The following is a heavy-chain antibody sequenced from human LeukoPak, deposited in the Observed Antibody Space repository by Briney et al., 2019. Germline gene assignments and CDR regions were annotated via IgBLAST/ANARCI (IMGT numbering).Heavy chain of an antibody. Sequence: ASVKVSCKASGHTFTGYYMHWVRQAPGQGLEWMGWINPNSGGTNYAQKFQGRVTMTRDTSISTAYMELSRLRSDDTAVYYCARPASGSSGFDPWGQGTLVTVSS. CDR1: GHTFTGYY. D-gene: IGHD1-26*01. J-gene: IGHJ5*02. V-gene: IGHV1-2*02. CDR3: ARPASGSSGFDP. CDR2: INPNSGGT.